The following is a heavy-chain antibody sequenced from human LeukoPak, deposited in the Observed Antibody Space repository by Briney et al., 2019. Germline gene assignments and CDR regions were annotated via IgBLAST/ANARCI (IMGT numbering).Heavy chain of an antibody. CDR1: GFTFSNYS. CDR2: IISNSNYI. Sequence: GGSLRLSCAASGFTFSNYSMNWVRQAPGKGLEWVSSIISNSNYIYYADSVKGRFTISRDNSKNTLYLQMNSLRAEDTAVYYCVKSGSGYYLFDYWGRGTLVTVSS. V-gene: IGHV3-21*04. D-gene: IGHD3-3*01. CDR3: VKSGSGYYLFDY. J-gene: IGHJ4*02.